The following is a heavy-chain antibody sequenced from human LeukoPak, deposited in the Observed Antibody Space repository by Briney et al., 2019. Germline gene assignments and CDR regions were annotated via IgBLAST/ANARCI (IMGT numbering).Heavy chain of an antibody. CDR1: GGSISSGSYY. CDR3: ARRGDI. Sequence: SETLSLTCTVSGGSISSGSYYWTWIRQPAGTGLEWIGRIYTSGSTNYNPSLKSRVTISIDTSKNQFSLKLSSVTAADTAVYYCARRGDIWGQGTMVTVSS. V-gene: IGHV4-61*02. CDR2: IYTSGST. J-gene: IGHJ3*02.